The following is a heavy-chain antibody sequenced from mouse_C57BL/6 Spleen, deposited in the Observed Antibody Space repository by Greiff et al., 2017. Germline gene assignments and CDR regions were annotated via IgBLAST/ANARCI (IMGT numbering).Heavy chain of an antibody. Sequence: QVQLQQSGAELARPGASVKLSCKASGYTFTSYGISWVKQRTGQGLEWIGEIYPRSGNTYYNEKFKGKATLTADKSSSTAYMELRSLTSEDSAVYFCARAVRSYPFADWGQVTLVTVSA. D-gene: IGHD1-1*01. CDR2: IYPRSGNT. CDR3: ARAVRSYPFAD. CDR1: GYTFTSYG. J-gene: IGHJ3*01. V-gene: IGHV1-81*01.